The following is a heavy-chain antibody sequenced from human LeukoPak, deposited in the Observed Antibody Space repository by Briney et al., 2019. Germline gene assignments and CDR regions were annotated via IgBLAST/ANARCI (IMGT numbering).Heavy chain of an antibody. V-gene: IGHV1-2*02. CDR1: GYTFTGYY. J-gene: IGHJ4*02. Sequence: GASVKVSCKASGYTFTGYYMHWVRQAPGQGLEWMGWINPNSGGTNYAQKLQGRVTMTTDTSTSTAYMELRSLRSDDTAVYYCARAQLLLSVSDYWGQGTLVTVSS. CDR2: INPNSGGT. CDR3: ARAQLLLSVSDY. D-gene: IGHD2-2*01.